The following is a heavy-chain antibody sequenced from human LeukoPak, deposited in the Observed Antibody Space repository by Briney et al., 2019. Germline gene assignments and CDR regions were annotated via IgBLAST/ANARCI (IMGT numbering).Heavy chain of an antibody. Sequence: GESLKISCKGSGYSFTSYWIGWVRQIPGKGLEWMGIIYPGDSDTRYSPSFQGQVTISADKSISTAYLQWSSLKASDTAMYYCATPTHYYDSSGYYWPIWGQGTVVTVSS. CDR2: IYPGDSDT. CDR3: ATPTHYYDSSGYYWPI. J-gene: IGHJ3*02. CDR1: GYSFTSYW. D-gene: IGHD3-22*01. V-gene: IGHV5-51*01.